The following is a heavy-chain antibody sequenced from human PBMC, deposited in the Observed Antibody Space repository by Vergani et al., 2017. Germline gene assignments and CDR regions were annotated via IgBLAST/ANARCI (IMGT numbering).Heavy chain of an antibody. CDR1: GFTFSSHA. D-gene: IGHD5-24*01. J-gene: IGHJ4*02. CDR3: GRGSDNYN. Sequence: EVQLLQSEGAVVQPGGSLRLSCVASGFTFSSHAMGWVRQGHGQGLEWVSSMKNTGDSTHYADSVKGRFTISRDNSKNTLYLKMNSRRVEDTAVYYCGRGSDNYNWGQGTLVTVSS. CDR2: MKNTGDST. V-gene: IGHV3-23*01.